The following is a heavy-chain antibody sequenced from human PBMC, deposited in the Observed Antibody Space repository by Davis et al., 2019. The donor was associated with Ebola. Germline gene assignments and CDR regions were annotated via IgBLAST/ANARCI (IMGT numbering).Heavy chain of an antibody. V-gene: IGHV4-59*01. CDR1: GGSISSYY. CDR2: IYYSGST. D-gene: IGHD2-2*01. CDR3: ARTKYQGAFDI. Sequence: SETLSLTCTVSGGSISSYYWSWIRPPPGKGLEWIGYIYYSGSTTYNPSLKSRVTISVDTSKNQFSLNLRSVTAADTAVYYCARTKYQGAFDIWGQGTMVTVSS. J-gene: IGHJ3*02.